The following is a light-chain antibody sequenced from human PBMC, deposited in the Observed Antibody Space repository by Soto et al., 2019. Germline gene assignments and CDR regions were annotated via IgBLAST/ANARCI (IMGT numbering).Light chain of an antibody. CDR2: DAS. Sequence: EIVLTHSPGTLSLSPCEGATLSSSASQSVASSHLAWYRQKPGQTPRLLIYDASSRATGIPDRISGSGSGTDFTLTISRLEPEDFAVYYCQQYGSAPFTFGPGTKVDIK. CDR1: QSVASSH. J-gene: IGKJ3*01. V-gene: IGKV3-20*01. CDR3: QQYGSAPFT.